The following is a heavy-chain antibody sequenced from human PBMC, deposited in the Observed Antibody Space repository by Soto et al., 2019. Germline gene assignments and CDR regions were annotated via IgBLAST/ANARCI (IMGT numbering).Heavy chain of an antibody. CDR3: ARGGGVGVAGSAAFDM. CDR1: GYPVTAYY. Sequence: QLHLVQSGAVVKKPGASVTVSCSASGYPVTAYYMHWVRQAPGRGLEWMGGINPATGAAKYTQTFQGRVTMPRDTSTSTVFMELSGLTSEDTAFFYCARGGGVGVAGSAAFDMWGQGTLVTVSS. V-gene: IGHV1-2*02. D-gene: IGHD3-3*01. J-gene: IGHJ3*02. CDR2: INPATGAA.